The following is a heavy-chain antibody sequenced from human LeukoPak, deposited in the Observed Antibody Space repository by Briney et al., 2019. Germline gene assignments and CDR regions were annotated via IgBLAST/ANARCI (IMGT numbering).Heavy chain of an antibody. V-gene: IGHV4-39*01. J-gene: IGHJ4*02. Sequence: PSETLSLTCTVSGGSISSSSYYWGWIRQPPGKELEWIGSIYYSGGTYYNPSLKSRVTLSVDTSKNQFSLKLSSVTAADTAVYYCAPTDFWSVGAKDYWGQGTLVIFSS. CDR1: GGSISSSSYY. D-gene: IGHD3-3*01. CDR3: APTDFWSVGAKDY. CDR2: IYYSGGT.